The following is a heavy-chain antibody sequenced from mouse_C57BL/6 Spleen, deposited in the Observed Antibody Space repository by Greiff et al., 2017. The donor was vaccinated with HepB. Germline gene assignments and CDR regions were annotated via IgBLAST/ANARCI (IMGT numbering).Heavy chain of an antibody. Sequence: QVQLKESGAELVKPGASVKLSCKASGYTFTSYWMQWVKQRPGQGLEWIGEIDPSDSYTNYNQKFKGKATLTVDTSSSTAYMQLSSLTSEDSAVYYCARGEIHWGQGTLVTVSA. V-gene: IGHV1-50*01. CDR3: ARGEIH. CDR1: GYTFTSYW. CDR2: IDPSDSYT. J-gene: IGHJ3*01.